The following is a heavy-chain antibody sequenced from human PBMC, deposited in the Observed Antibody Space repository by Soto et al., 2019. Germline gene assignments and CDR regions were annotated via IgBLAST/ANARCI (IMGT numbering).Heavy chain of an antibody. D-gene: IGHD1-26*01. Sequence: QVQLVESGGGVVQPGRSLRLSCAASGFTFSSYGMHWVRQAPGKGLEWVAVISYDGSNKYYADSVKGRFTISRDNSKNTLYLQMNSLRAEDTAVYYCAKDRGCGGSYWYDYWGQGTLVTVSS. J-gene: IGHJ4*02. CDR3: AKDRGCGGSYWYDY. V-gene: IGHV3-30*18. CDR1: GFTFSSYG. CDR2: ISYDGSNK.